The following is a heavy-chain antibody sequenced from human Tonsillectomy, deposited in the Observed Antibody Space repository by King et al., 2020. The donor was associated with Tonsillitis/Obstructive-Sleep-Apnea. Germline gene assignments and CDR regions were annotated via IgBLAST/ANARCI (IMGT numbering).Heavy chain of an antibody. Sequence: VQLVESGGGLVQPGGSLRLSCAASGFSFSSYWMSWVRQAPGKGLEWVANIKQDGSEKYYVDSVKGRFTISRDNAKNSLYLQMNSLRAEETAVYYCARGPPWVYCSSSSCYGGGWSIWGHRTMVTVSS. CDR2: IKQDGSEK. V-gene: IGHV3-7*03. J-gene: IGHJ3*02. D-gene: IGHD2-2*01. CDR1: GFSFSSYW. CDR3: ARGPPWVYCSSSSCYGGGWSI.